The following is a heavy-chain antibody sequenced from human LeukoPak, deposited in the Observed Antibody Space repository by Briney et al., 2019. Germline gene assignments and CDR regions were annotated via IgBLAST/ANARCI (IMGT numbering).Heavy chain of an antibody. CDR1: GFTFSSYG. J-gene: IGHJ4*02. CDR2: IWYDGSNK. CDR3: ARVRRWLPFDY. V-gene: IGHV3-33*01. Sequence: GGSLRLSCAASGFTFSSYGMHWVRQAPGKGLEWVAVIWYDGSNKYYADSVRGRFTISRDNSKHTLYLQMSSLRAEDTAVYYCARVRRWLPFDYWGQGTLVTVSS. D-gene: IGHD5-24*01.